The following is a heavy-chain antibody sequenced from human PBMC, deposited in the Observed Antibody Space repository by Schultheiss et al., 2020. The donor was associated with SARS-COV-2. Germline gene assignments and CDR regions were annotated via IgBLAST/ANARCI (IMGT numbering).Heavy chain of an antibody. D-gene: IGHD3-10*01. CDR2: IYYSGNT. CDR1: GGSISSSSYY. CDR3: ARHSRLTMVPDWFDP. V-gene: IGHV4-39*01. J-gene: IGHJ5*02. Sequence: SETLSLTCTVSGGSISSSSYYWSWIRQHPGKGLEWIGSIYYSGNTYYNPSLKSRVTISVDTSKNQFSLRLSSVTAADTAVYYCARHSRLTMVPDWFDPWGQGTLVTVSS.